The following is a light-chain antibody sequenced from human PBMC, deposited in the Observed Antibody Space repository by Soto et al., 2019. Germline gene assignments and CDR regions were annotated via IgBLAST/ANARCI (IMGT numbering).Light chain of an antibody. CDR1: SSDVGGYNY. CDR2: EVS. CDR3: SSYTSSSTSRV. J-gene: IGLJ1*01. Sequence: QSVLTQPASVSGSPGQSITISCTGTSSDVGGYNYASWYQQHPGKAPKLMIYEVSNRPSGVSNRFSGSKSGNTASLTISGLQAEDEADYYCSSYTSSSTSRVFGTGTKATVL. V-gene: IGLV2-14*01.